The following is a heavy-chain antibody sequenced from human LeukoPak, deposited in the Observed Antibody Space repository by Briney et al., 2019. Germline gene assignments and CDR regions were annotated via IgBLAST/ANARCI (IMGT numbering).Heavy chain of an antibody. CDR1: GGSISSGDYY. Sequence: PSETLSLTCTVSGGSISSGDYYWSWIRQPPGKGLEWIGYIYYSGSTYYNPSLKSRVTISVDTSKNQFSLKLSSVTAADTAVYYCARAGPPYDILTGYETYYFDYWGQGTLVTVSS. CDR3: ARAGPPYDILTGYETYYFDY. V-gene: IGHV4-30-4*01. CDR2: IYYSGST. D-gene: IGHD3-9*01. J-gene: IGHJ4*02.